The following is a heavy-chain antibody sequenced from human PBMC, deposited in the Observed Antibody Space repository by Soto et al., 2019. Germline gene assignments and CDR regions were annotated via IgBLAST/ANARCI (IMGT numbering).Heavy chain of an antibody. J-gene: IGHJ3*02. Sequence: QLQLQESGPGLVKPSETLSLTCTVSGGSISSSSYYWCWIRQPPGNGLEWIGRIYYSGSTYYNPSLKIRGSISVGTLKDQFSLQLSSVTAADTAVYYCARLVYCSGGSCYWDGVGSAFDIWGQGTMVTVSS. CDR2: IYYSGST. CDR3: ARLVYCSGGSCYWDGVGSAFDI. CDR1: GGSISSSSYY. D-gene: IGHD2-15*01. V-gene: IGHV4-39*01.